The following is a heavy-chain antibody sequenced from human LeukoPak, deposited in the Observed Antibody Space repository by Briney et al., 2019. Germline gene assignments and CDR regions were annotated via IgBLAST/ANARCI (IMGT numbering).Heavy chain of an antibody. CDR2: INWNGGST. CDR1: GFIFDDYG. J-gene: IGHJ5*02. Sequence: LGGSLRLSCAASGFIFDDYGMTWVRQAPGKGLEWVSGINWNGGSTGYGDSVKGRFTISRDNVKNSLYLQMNSLRAEDTALYFCARISTTMIRGVTNWFDPWGQGTLVTVSS. V-gene: IGHV3-20*04. CDR3: ARISTTMIRGVTNWFDP. D-gene: IGHD3-10*01.